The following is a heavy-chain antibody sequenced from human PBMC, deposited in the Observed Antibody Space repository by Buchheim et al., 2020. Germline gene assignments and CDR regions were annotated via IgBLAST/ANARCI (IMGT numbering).Heavy chain of an antibody. J-gene: IGHJ6*03. V-gene: IGHV4-34*01. CDR1: GGSFSGYY. CDR2: INHSGST. CDR3: ASVGGPSVTTLGREHYYYCIDV. D-gene: IGHD4-17*01. Sequence: QVQLQQWGAGLLKPSETLSLTCAVYGGSFSGYYWSWSRQPPGKGLEWSGEINHSGSTNYNPSLKSRVSISVDTSKNQFSVKLRSVTAADTAVYYCASVGGPSVTTLGREHYYYCIDVWGKGTT.